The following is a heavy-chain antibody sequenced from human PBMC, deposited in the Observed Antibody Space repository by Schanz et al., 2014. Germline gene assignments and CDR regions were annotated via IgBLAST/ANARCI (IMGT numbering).Heavy chain of an antibody. J-gene: IGHJ4*02. CDR1: GFGFSSYS. V-gene: IGHV3-48*01. D-gene: IGHD5-12*01. CDR3: ARKVVATIGGYYDN. Sequence: EVHLVESGGGLVQPGGSLRLSCAASGFGFSSYSMNWVRQAPGKGLEWVSYIRSSSTPIYYADSVKGRFTISRDNSKNTVYLQMNSLRPGDTAVYYCARKVVATIGGYYDNWGQGTLVIVSS. CDR2: IRSSSTPI.